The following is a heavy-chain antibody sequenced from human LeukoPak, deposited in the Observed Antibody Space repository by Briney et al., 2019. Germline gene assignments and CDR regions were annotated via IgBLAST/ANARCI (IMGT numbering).Heavy chain of an antibody. CDR2: ISAHNGNT. J-gene: IGHJ5*02. V-gene: IGHV1-18*01. CDR3: AREALGYTQSAIAFDP. Sequence: ASVKVSCKASGYTFTSYGISWVRQAPGQGLEWMGWISAHNGNTNYARKLQGRVTMTTDTSTSTAYMELRSLRSDDTAVYYCAREALGYTQSAIAFDPWGQGTLVTVSS. D-gene: IGHD2-2*02. CDR1: GYTFTSYG.